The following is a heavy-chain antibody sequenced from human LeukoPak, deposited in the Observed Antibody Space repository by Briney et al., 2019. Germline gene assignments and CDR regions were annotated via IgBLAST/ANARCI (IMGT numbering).Heavy chain of an antibody. Sequence: GGSLRLSCAASGFTFSSYWMTWVRQAPGKGLEWVANIKQDGSERNYVDSVKGRFTISRDNAKNSLYLQMNTLRDVDTAVYYCATGAGCGYWGQGTLVTVSS. D-gene: IGHD6-19*01. V-gene: IGHV3-7*03. J-gene: IGHJ4*02. CDR2: IKQDGSER. CDR1: GFTFSSYW. CDR3: ATGAGCGY.